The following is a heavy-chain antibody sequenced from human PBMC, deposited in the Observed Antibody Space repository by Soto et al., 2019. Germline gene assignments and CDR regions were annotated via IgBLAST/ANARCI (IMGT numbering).Heavy chain of an antibody. CDR2: ISYDGSNK. Sequence: PXGSLRLSCSASGFTFSSYAMHWVRQAPGKGLDWVAVISYDGSNKYYADSVKGRFTISRDNSKNTLYLQMNSLRAEDTAVYYCARDLPGYYHYYGMDVWGQGTTVTVSS. V-gene: IGHV3-30-3*01. J-gene: IGHJ6*02. CDR3: ARDLPGYYHYYGMDV. CDR1: GFTFSSYA.